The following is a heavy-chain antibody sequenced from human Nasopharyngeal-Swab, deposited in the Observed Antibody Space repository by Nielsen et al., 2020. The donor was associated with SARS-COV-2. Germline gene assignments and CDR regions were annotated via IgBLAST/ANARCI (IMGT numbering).Heavy chain of an antibody. V-gene: IGHV3-21*01. Sequence: GGSLRLSCAASGFTFNSYNFNWVRQAPGKGLEWVSSISSSSSYIYYADSVKGRFTISRDNAKNSLYLQMNSLRAEDPAVYYCARDGLDYDFWSAYFMDVWGQGTTVTVSS. CDR3: ARDGLDYDFWSAYFMDV. CDR2: ISSSSSYI. J-gene: IGHJ6*02. CDR1: GFTFNSYN. D-gene: IGHD3-3*01.